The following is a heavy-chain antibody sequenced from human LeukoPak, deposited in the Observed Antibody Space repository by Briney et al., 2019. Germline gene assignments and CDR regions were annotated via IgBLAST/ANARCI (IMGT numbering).Heavy chain of an antibody. D-gene: IGHD6-13*01. V-gene: IGHV3-48*04. Sequence: GGSLRLSCAASGFTFSSYSMNWVRQAPGKGLEWVSYISSSGSTIYYADSVKGRFTISRDNAKNSLYLQMNSLRAEDTAVYYCAREVTSSSWYDYWGQGTLVTVSS. CDR3: AREVTSSSWYDY. J-gene: IGHJ4*02. CDR2: ISSSGSTI. CDR1: GFTFSSYS.